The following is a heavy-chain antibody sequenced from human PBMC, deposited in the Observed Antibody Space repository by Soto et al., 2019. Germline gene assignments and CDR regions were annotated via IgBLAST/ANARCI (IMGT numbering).Heavy chain of an antibody. Sequence: SVKVSCKASGGTFSSYAISWVRQAPGQRLEWMGGIIPIFGTANYAQKFQGRVTITADTSTSTAYMGLSRLRSDDTAVYYCAIVFLYCWCMVCDDFWGQGTLVTVSS. J-gene: IGHJ4*01. D-gene: IGHD2-8*02. CDR3: AIVFLYCWCMVCDDF. CDR1: GGTFSSYA. CDR2: IIPIFGTA. V-gene: IGHV1-69*06.